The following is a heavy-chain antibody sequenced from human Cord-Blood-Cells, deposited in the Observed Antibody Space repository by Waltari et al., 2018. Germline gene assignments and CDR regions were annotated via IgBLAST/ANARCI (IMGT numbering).Heavy chain of an antibody. CDR3: ARGPGYCSSTSCYWYFDL. D-gene: IGHD2-2*01. J-gene: IGHJ2*01. Sequence: QLQLQESGSGLVKPSQTLYLTCAVSVGSISSGGYSWSWIRQPPGKGLEWIGYIYHSGSTYYNPSLKSRVTISVDRSKNQFSLKLSSVTAADTAVYYCARGPGYCSSTSCYWYFDLWGRGTLVTVSS. CDR1: VGSISSGGYS. CDR2: IYHSGST. V-gene: IGHV4-30-2*01.